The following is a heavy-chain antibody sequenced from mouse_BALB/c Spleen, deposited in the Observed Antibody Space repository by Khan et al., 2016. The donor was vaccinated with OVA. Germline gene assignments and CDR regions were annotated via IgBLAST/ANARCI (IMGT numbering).Heavy chain of an antibody. CDR3: ARHEDYYGSRPCFDY. CDR1: GLTFSRYS. D-gene: IGHD1-1*01. Sequence: EVELVESGGGLVKPGQSLKLSCAASGLTFSRYSMSWVRQTPEKRLEWVASISSGGSYTYYPDNVKGRFTLSRDTANNTLYLHMSSLRSEDTAVYDCARHEDYYGSRPCFDYWGQGTTLTVSS. CDR2: ISSGGSYT. J-gene: IGHJ2*01. V-gene: IGHV5-9-3*01.